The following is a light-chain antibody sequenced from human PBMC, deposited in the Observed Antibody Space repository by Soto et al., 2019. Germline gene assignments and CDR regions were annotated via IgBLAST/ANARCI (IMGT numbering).Light chain of an antibody. CDR1: SSNIGSNT. Sequence: QSVLTQPPSASGTPGQRVTISCSGSSSNIGSNTVNWYQQLPGTAPQLLIYSNNQRPSGVPDRFSGSKSGTSASLAISGLQSEDEADYYCAAWDDSLNGSFGGGTKLTVL. V-gene: IGLV1-44*01. J-gene: IGLJ2*01. CDR2: SNN. CDR3: AAWDDSLNGS.